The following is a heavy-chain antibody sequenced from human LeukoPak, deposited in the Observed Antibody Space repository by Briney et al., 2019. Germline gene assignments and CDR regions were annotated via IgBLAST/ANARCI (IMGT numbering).Heavy chain of an antibody. CDR3: AKDLWDIVVVPSAIPDY. J-gene: IGHJ4*02. CDR1: GFTFSSYS. V-gene: IGHV3-23*03. D-gene: IGHD2-2*01. CDR2: IYSGGST. Sequence: GGSLRLSCAASGFTFSSYSMNWVRQAPGKGLEWVSVIYSGGSTYYADSVKGRFTISRDNSKNTLYLQMNSLRAEDTAVYYCAKDLWDIVVVPSAIPDYWGQGTLVTVSS.